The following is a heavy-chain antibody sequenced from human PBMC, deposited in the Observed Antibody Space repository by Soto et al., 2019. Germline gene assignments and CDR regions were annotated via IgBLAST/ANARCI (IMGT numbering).Heavy chain of an antibody. CDR3: AHRPSYCSGGSCYSGFDY. V-gene: IGHV2-5*02. Sequence: QITLKESGPTLVKPTQTLTLTCTFSGFSLSTSGVGVGWIRQPPGKALEWLALIYWDDDKRYSPSLKSRLTIHKDTSKHQLVLTMTNMDPVDTATYYCAHRPSYCSGGSCYSGFDYWGQGTLVTVSS. D-gene: IGHD2-15*01. CDR1: GFSLSTSGVG. J-gene: IGHJ4*02. CDR2: IYWDDDK.